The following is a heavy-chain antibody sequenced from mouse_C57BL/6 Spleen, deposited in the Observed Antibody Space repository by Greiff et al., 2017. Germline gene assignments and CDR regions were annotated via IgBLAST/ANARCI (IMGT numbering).Heavy chain of an antibody. CDR2: INPYNGGT. CDR1: GYTFTDYY. CDR3: ARSRDYGSFDY. V-gene: IGHV1-19*01. J-gene: IGHJ2*01. Sequence: EVQVVESGPVLVKPGASVKMSCKASGYTFTDYYMNWVKQSHGKSLEWIGVINPYNGGTSYNQKFKGKATLTVDKSSSTAYMELNSLTSEDSAVYYCARSRDYGSFDYWGQGTTLTVSS. D-gene: IGHD1-1*01.